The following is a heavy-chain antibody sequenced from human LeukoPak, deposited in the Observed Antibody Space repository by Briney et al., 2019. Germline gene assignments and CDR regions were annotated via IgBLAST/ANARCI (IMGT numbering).Heavy chain of an antibody. D-gene: IGHD3-22*01. J-gene: IGHJ5*02. V-gene: IGHV3-48*01. CDR2: ISGDRNTI. CDR1: GFTLSTYD. CDR3: ASYYDA. Sequence: GGSLRLSCAASGFTLSTYDMNWVRQAPGKGLEWVSYISGDRNTIYYANSVKGRFTLTRDNGKNSLYLQMNSLRAEDTAVYYCASYYDAWGQGTLVTVSS.